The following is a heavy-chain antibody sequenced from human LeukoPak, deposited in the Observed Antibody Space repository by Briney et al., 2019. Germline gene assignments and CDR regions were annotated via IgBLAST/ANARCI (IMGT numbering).Heavy chain of an antibody. CDR3: ARNYYDSSGFDRNDAFDI. Sequence: SETLSLTCTVSGYSISSGYYWGWIRQPPGKGLEWIGSIYHSGSTYYNPSLKSRVTISVDPSKNQSSLKLSSVTAADTAVYYCARNYYDSSGFDRNDAFDIWGQGTMVTVSS. J-gene: IGHJ3*02. CDR1: GYSISSGYY. V-gene: IGHV4-38-2*02. CDR2: IYHSGST. D-gene: IGHD3-22*01.